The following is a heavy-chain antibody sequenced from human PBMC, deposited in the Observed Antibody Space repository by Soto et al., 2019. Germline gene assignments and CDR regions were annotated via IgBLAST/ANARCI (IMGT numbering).Heavy chain of an antibody. Sequence: GASVKTSCKAPGHNFTIYGIPRARQAPGQGLELMGWISAYDGKTTYAEKFQGRVTMTTDASTSTAYMELRSLRSDDTAVYYCARDPHEYWTSYWFDPWGQGTLVTVSS. CDR2: ISAYDGKT. V-gene: IGHV1-18*01. CDR3: ARDPHEYWTSYWFDP. CDR1: GHNFTIYG. D-gene: IGHD3-3*01. J-gene: IGHJ5*02.